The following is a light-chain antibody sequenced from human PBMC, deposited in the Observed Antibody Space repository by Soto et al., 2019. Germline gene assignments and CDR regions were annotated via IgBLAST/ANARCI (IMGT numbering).Light chain of an antibody. Sequence: SSLTQPASLSGSPGQSITISCPGTSSDVGGYNYVSWYQQHPGKAPKLMIYDVTNRPSGVSNRFSGSKSGNTASLTISGLQAEDEADYYCSSYTTSSTYVFGTGTKVTVL. CDR1: SSDVGGYNY. J-gene: IGLJ1*01. V-gene: IGLV2-14*01. CDR2: DVT. CDR3: SSYTTSSTYV.